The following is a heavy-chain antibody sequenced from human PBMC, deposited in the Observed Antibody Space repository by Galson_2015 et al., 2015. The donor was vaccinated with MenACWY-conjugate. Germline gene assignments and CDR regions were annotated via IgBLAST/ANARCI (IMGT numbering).Heavy chain of an antibody. V-gene: IGHV3-33*01. J-gene: IGHJ1*01. CDR3: ARDRRPPSMSGPAS. Sequence: SLRLSCATSGFSFSDYAMHWVRQPPGRGLEWVSVIWFGGTRDSYAAAVKGRFTISRDNSRHMLYLQMNNLTPEDSALYYCARDRRPPSMSGPASWGQGTLVTVSS. CDR1: GFSFSDYA. CDR2: IWFGGTRD. D-gene: IGHD2-2*01.